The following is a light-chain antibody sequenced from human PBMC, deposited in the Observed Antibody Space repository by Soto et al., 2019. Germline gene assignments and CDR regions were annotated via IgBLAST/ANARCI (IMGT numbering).Light chain of an antibody. V-gene: IGKV1-5*01. J-gene: IGKJ1*01. Sequence: GDRVTITCRASQNVNSWVAWYQQKPGKAPKFLIYDASNLESGVXXXXXXXXXXTEFTLTISSLQPDDFATYYCXXXXXNSRTFGQGTRV. CDR2: DAS. CDR3: XXXXXNSRT. CDR1: QNVNSW.